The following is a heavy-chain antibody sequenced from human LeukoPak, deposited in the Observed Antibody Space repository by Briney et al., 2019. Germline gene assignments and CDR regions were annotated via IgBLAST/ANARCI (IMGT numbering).Heavy chain of an antibody. Sequence: ASVKVSCTASGYTFTGYYMHWVRQAPGQGLEWMGWINPNSGGTNYAQKFQGRVTMTRDTSISTAYMELSRLRSDDTAIYYCARDVRSGWYLAGDWFDPWGQGTLVTVSS. CDR1: GYTFTGYY. J-gene: IGHJ5*02. CDR2: INPNSGGT. CDR3: ARDVRSGWYLAGDWFDP. V-gene: IGHV1-2*02. D-gene: IGHD6-19*01.